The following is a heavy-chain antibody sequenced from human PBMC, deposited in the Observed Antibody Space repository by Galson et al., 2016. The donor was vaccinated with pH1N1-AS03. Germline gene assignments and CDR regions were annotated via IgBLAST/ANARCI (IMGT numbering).Heavy chain of an antibody. V-gene: IGHV1-18*01. CDR1: GYTFVNYG. CDR3: VRGSPHSSSTNYAFEF. Sequence: SVKVSCKASGYTFVNYGISWVRRAPGQGLEWMGWISGYDGGTDYAQKFQGRVTMTRDASISTTYMELSSLRSDDTAVYYCVRGSPHSSSTNYAFEFWGRGTMVTVSS. CDR2: ISGYDGGT. J-gene: IGHJ3*01. D-gene: IGHD6-13*01.